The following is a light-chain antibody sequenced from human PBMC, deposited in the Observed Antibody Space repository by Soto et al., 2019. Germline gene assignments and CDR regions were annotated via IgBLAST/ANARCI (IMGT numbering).Light chain of an antibody. Sequence: QSVLTQPPSASGTPGQRVTISCSGSSSNIGSNTVSWYQQLPGTAPKLLIYTDNQRPSGVPDRFSGSKSGTSASLTISGLQSDDEAVYYCAAWDDSLIAWVFGGGTKLTVL. V-gene: IGLV1-44*01. J-gene: IGLJ3*02. CDR1: SSNIGSNT. CDR3: AAWDDSLIAWV. CDR2: TDN.